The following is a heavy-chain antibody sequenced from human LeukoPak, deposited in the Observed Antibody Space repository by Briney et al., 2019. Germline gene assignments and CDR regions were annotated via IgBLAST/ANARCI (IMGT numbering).Heavy chain of an antibody. CDR3: AREYYDTSGRKRTFDV. D-gene: IGHD3-22*01. CDR1: GYTLINYY. J-gene: IGHJ3*01. V-gene: IGHV1-2*02. CDR2: IDPDSGGT. Sequence: ASVKVSCKASGYTLINYYVHWVRQAPGQGLEWMGRIDPDSGGTSYAQKFQGRVTMTRDTSITTAYMELSRLRSDDTAVYYCAREYYDTSGRKRTFDVWGQGTMVTVSS.